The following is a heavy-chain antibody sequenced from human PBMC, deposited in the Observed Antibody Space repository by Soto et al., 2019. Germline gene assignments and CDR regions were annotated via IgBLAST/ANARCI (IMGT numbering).Heavy chain of an antibody. Sequence: PGGSLRLSCSASGFTFRTFGMHWVRQAPGKGLEWVAVIWYDGSNKYYADSVKGRFTISRDNSKNTLYLQMNSLRAEDTAVYYCARAYGIWSGYELYYYGMDVWAQGTTVTVSS. D-gene: IGHD5-12*01. CDR2: IWYDGSNK. CDR3: ARAYGIWSGYELYYYGMDV. J-gene: IGHJ6*02. V-gene: IGHV3-33*01. CDR1: GFTFRTFG.